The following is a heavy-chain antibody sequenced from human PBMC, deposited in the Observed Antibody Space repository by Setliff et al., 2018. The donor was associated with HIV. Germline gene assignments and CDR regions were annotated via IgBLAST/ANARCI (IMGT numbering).Heavy chain of an antibody. CDR1: GFMFSTYN. CDR2: FSPSNSYI. J-gene: IGHJ1*01. D-gene: IGHD6-6*01. Sequence: PGGSLRLSCAASGFMFSTYNINWVRQAPGKGLEWVASFSPSNSYIYYADSLRGRFTISRDNAKNSLYLQMNSLRAEDTAVYYCARGGFSSSSDYLQHWGQGTLVTVSS. V-gene: IGHV3-21*01. CDR3: ARGGFSSSSDYLQH.